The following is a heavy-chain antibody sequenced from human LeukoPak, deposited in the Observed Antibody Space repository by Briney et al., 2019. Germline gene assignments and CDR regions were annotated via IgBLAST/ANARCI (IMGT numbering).Heavy chain of an antibody. CDR1: GFSLYG. J-gene: IGHJ6*02. D-gene: IGHD2-2*01. V-gene: IGHV3-30*02. CDR3: AKDQSGVIPAGYYGMDV. CDR2: IWYDGSNK. Sequence: GGSLRLSCAASGFSLYGTHWVRQAPGKGLEWVAVIWYDGSNKYYADSVKGRFTISRDNSKNTLYLQMNSLRAEDTAVYYCAKDQSGVIPAGYYGMDVWGQGTTVTVSS.